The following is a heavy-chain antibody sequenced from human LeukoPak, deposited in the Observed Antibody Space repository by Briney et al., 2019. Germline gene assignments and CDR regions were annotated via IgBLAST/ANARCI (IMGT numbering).Heavy chain of an antibody. D-gene: IGHD1-26*01. J-gene: IGHJ3*02. V-gene: IGHV1-24*01. CDR1: GYTLTELS. CDR2: FDPEDGET. CDR3: ATDGAGVGATNKVSDDAFDI. Sequence: ASVKVSCKVSGYTLTELSMHWVRQAPGKGLEWMGGFDPEDGETIYAQKSQGRVTMTEDTSTDTAYMELSSLRSEDTAVYYCATDGAGVGATNKVSDDAFDIWGQGTMVTVSS.